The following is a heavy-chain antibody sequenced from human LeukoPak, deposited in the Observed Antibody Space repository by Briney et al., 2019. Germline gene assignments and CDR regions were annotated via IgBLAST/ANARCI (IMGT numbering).Heavy chain of an antibody. V-gene: IGHV4-4*07. CDR3: ARVGYCSSTSCYGNNMDV. J-gene: IGHJ6*03. CDR1: GGSISSYY. CDR2: IYTSGST. D-gene: IGHD2-2*01. Sequence: SETLSLTCTVSGGSISSYYWSWIRQPAGKGLEWIGRIYTSGSTNYNPSLKSRVTMSVDTSKNQFSLKLSSVTAADTAVYYCARVGYCSSTSCYGNNMDVWGKGTTVTVSS.